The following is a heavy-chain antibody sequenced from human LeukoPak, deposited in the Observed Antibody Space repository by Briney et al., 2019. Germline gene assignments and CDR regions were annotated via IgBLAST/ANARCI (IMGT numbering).Heavy chain of an antibody. D-gene: IGHD6-25*01. CDR2: IYHSGST. Sequence: PSETLSLTCSVSGGSIRSNNYYWAWIRQSPGKGLEWIATIYHSGSTYYNPSLKSRVTISVDTSNNQFSLKVTSLTAADTAVYYCARHSTGPSFSLDYWGQGTLVTVSS. J-gene: IGHJ4*02. CDR1: GGSIRSNNYY. V-gene: IGHV4-39*01. CDR3: ARHSTGPSFSLDY.